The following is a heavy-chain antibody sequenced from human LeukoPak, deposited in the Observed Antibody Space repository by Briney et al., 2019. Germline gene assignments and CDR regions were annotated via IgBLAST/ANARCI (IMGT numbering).Heavy chain of an antibody. D-gene: IGHD2-15*01. CDR2: IYSGGGT. CDR1: GFTVSSIY. CDR3: ARGVTGLAFDI. Sequence: GGSLRLSCAAPGFTVSSIYMTWVRQAPGKGLEWISVIYSGGGTYYADSVKGRFTISRDNSKNTLYLQMNSLRAEDTAVYYCARGVTGLAFDIWGQGTMVTVSS. J-gene: IGHJ3*02. V-gene: IGHV3-53*01.